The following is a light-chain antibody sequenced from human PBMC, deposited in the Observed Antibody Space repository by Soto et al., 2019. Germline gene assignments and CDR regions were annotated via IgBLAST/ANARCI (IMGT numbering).Light chain of an antibody. CDR2: DVN. CDR1: TSDVGNYNY. V-gene: IGLV2-11*01. Sequence: QSVLTQPRSVSGSPGQSVTISCTGTTSDVGNYNYVSWFQQYPGKVPKLMIYDVNERPSGVPDRFSGSKSGNTASLTISGLQAEDEADYYCCSYAGSYIFVFGTGTKLTVL. J-gene: IGLJ1*01. CDR3: CSYAGSYIFV.